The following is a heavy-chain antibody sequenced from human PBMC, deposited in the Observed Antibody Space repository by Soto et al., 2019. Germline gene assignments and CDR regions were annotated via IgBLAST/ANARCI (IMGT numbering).Heavy chain of an antibody. CDR2: IYSGGST. D-gene: IGHD6-19*01. CDR3: ARPFIAVAGPPGDYYGMDV. J-gene: IGHJ6*02. CDR1: GFTVSSNY. Sequence: GGSLRLSCAASGFTVSSNYMSWVRQAPGKGLEWVSVIYSGGSTYYADSVKGRFTISRDNSKNTLYLQMNSLRAEDTAVYYCARPFIAVAGPPGDYYGMDVWGQGTMVTVSS. V-gene: IGHV3-53*01.